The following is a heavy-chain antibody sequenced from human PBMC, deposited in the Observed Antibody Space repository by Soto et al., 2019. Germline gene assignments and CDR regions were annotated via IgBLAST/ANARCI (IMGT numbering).Heavy chain of an antibody. CDR3: ARGRITMVRGVIDY. Sequence: QLQLQESGPGLVKPSETLSLTCTVSGGSISSSSYYWGWIRQPPGKGLEWIGSIYYSGSTYYNPSLKRRVTISVDTSKNQFSLKLSSVTAADTAVYYCARGRITMVRGVIDYWGQGTLVTVSS. J-gene: IGHJ4*02. V-gene: IGHV4-39*01. CDR2: IYYSGST. CDR1: GGSISSSSYY. D-gene: IGHD3-10*01.